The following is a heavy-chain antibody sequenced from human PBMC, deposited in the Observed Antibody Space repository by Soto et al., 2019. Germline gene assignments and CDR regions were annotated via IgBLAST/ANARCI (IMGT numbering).Heavy chain of an antibody. D-gene: IGHD4-17*01. Sequence: QVQLVESGGGVVQPGRSVRLSCAASGFTFSSYGMHWVRQAPGKGLEWVAVIWYDGSNKYYADSVKGRFTISRDNSKNTLYLQMNSLRAEDTAVYYCARDPTSGDGDYAGYWGQGTLVTVSS. CDR3: ARDPTSGDGDYAGY. V-gene: IGHV3-33*01. J-gene: IGHJ4*02. CDR2: IWYDGSNK. CDR1: GFTFSSYG.